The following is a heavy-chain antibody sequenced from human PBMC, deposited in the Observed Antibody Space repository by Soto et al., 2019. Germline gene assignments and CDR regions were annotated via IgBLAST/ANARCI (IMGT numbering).Heavy chain of an antibody. V-gene: IGHV3-21*01. D-gene: IGHD6-19*01. J-gene: IGHJ6*02. CDR2: ISFSSSNI. Sequence: EVSLVESGRGLVKPGGSLRLSCAASGFTFSSFSMNWVRQAPGKGLEWVASISFSSSNIYHADSLKGRFTISRDNAQNSLYLQMNSLRAEDTAVDYCARSPQWTPLLRGGMDVWGRGTTVIVAS. CDR1: GFTFSSFS. CDR3: ARSPQWTPLLRGGMDV.